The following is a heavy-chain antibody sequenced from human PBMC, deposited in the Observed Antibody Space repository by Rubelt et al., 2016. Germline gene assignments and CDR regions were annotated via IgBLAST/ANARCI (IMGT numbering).Heavy chain of an antibody. V-gene: IGHV3-7*01. J-gene: IGHJ4*02. CDR1: GFTFSNYW. D-gene: IGHD3-10*01. CDR3: ARASGHYDY. CDR2: IKQDDSET. Sequence: EVQLVESGGGLIQPGGSLGLSCAASGFTFSNYWMNWVRQTPGKGLEWVATIKQDDSETYYVDSVKGRFTISRDKAKNSLYLQMSSLGAEDTAVYYCARASGHYDYWGQGTPVTVSS.